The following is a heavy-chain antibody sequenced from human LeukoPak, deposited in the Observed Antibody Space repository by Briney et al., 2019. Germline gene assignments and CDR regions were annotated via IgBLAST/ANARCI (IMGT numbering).Heavy chain of an antibody. V-gene: IGHV3-66*01. CDR2: IYSGGST. J-gene: IGHJ4*02. D-gene: IGHD3-22*01. CDR1: GFTVSSNY. Sequence: GGSLRLSCAASGFTVSSNYMSWVRQAPGKGLEWVSVIYSGGSTYYADSVKGRFTISRDNSKNTLYLQMNSLRAEDTAVYYCARGPTYYYDSAYLDYWGQGTLVTVSS. CDR3: ARGPTYYYDSAYLDY.